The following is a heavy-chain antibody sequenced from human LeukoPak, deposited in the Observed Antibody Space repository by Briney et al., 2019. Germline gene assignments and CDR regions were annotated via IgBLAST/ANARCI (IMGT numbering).Heavy chain of an antibody. D-gene: IGHD2-2*01. CDR1: GGTFSSYA. CDR2: IIPIFGTA. V-gene: IGHV1-69*01. CDR3: ARAAIVVVPAARSAFDI. J-gene: IGHJ3*02. Sequence: SVKVSCEASGGTFSSYAISWVRQAPGQGLEWMGGIIPIFGTANYAQKFQGRVTITADESTSTAYMELSSLRSEDTAVYYCARAAIVVVPAARSAFDIWGQGTMVTVSS.